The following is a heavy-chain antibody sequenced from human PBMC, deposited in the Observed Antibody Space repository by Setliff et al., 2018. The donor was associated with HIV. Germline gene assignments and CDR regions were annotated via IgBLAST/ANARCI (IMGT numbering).Heavy chain of an antibody. CDR3: ARDPGDDYSDYYYYGMDV. CDR1: GYTFTNYV. V-gene: IGHV1-3*01. Sequence: GASVKVSCKASGYTFTNYVMHWVRQAPGQRLEWMGWINAGNGDTKYSQKFQGRVTFTWDTSASTAYMELSSLRSEDTALYYCARDPGDDYSDYYYYGMDVWGQGTTVTVSS. J-gene: IGHJ6*02. D-gene: IGHD4-4*01. CDR2: INAGNGDT.